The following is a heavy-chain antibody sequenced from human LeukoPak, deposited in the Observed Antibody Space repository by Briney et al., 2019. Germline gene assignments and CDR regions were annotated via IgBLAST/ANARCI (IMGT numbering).Heavy chain of an antibody. V-gene: IGHV3-30*03. J-gene: IGHJ4*02. Sequence: GGSLRLSCEASGFAFSNYAMNWVRQAPGKGMEWVSITSSDGSLEFYVDSVKGRFSISRDNSKNTLYLQMNSLRTEDTAVYYCARRDSSSWYAVHYWGQGTLVTVSS. D-gene: IGHD6-13*01. CDR1: GFAFSNYA. CDR2: TSSDGSLE. CDR3: ARRDSSSWYAVHY.